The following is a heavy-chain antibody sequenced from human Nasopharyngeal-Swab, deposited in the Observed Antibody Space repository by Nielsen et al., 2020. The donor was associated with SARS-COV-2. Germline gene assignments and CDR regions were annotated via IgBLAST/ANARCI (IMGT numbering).Heavy chain of an antibody. V-gene: IGHV3-23*01. D-gene: IGHD3-10*01. J-gene: IGHJ6*02. Sequence: GGSLKISCAASGFTFSSYAMSWVRQAPGKGLEWVSAISGSGGSTYYADSVKGRFTISRDNSKNTLYLQMNSLRAEDTAVYYCAKDVRGSGSLGCMDVWGQGTTVTVSS. CDR2: ISGSGGST. CDR1: GFTFSSYA. CDR3: AKDVRGSGSLGCMDV.